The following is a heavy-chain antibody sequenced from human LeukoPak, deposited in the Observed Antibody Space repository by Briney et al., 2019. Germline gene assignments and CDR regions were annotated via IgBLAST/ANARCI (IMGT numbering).Heavy chain of an antibody. D-gene: IGHD3-22*01. Sequence: ASVKVSCKASGYTFTSYDINWVRQATGQGLEWMGWMNPNSGNTGYAQKFQGRVTITRNTSISTAYMELSSLRSEDTAVYYCARGGTMIVVVNLDYWGQGTLVTVSS. CDR3: ARGGTMIVVVNLDY. V-gene: IGHV1-8*03. CDR1: GYTFTSYD. J-gene: IGHJ4*02. CDR2: MNPNSGNT.